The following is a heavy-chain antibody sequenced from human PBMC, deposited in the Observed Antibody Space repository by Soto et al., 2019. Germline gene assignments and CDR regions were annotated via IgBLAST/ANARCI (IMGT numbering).Heavy chain of an antibody. J-gene: IGHJ4*02. CDR2: ISGSGDST. V-gene: IGHV3-23*01. Sequence: EVRLLESGGGLVQPGGSLRLSCAASGFTFSVYAMSWVRQAPGKGLEWVSGISGSGDSTHYADSVKGRFTVSRDNSKSMVYLQTNSLRAEDTAKYFWAKALYGGFTYWGQGTLVTVSS. CDR1: GFTFSVYA. CDR3: AKALYGGFTY. D-gene: IGHD3-10*01.